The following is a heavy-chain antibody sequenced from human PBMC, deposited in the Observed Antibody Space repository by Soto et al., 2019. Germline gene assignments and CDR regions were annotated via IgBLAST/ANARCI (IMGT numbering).Heavy chain of an antibody. CDR1: GPSVSSYP. Sequence: AGGSLRLSCAASGPSVSSYPMTWVRQAPGKGLEWVSAISGSGDTTLYAASVRGRLIISRDNSKNKVYLDMSSLRAEDTALYYCAGPVGGYQVLFGTWYGTRSDYWGQGTQVTVSS. V-gene: IGHV3-23*01. D-gene: IGHD6-13*01. J-gene: IGHJ4*02. CDR2: ISGSGDTT. CDR3: AGPVGGYQVLFGTWYGTRSDY.